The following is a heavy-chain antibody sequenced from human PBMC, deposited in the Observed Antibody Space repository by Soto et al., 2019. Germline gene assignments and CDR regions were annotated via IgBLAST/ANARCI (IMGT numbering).Heavy chain of an antibody. D-gene: IGHD6-19*01. CDR1: GFTFSSYG. CDR2: ISYDGSNK. V-gene: IGHV3-30*18. Sequence: QVQLVESGGGVVQPGRSLRLSCAASGFTFSSYGMHWVRQAPGKGLEWVAVISYDGSNKYYADSVKGRFTISRDNSKNTLYLQMNSLRAEGTAVYYCAKCPSYSSGWPVGYWGQGTLVTVSS. J-gene: IGHJ4*02. CDR3: AKCPSYSSGWPVGY.